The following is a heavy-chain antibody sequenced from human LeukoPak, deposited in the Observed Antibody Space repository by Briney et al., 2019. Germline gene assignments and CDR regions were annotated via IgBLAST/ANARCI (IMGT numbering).Heavy chain of an antibody. D-gene: IGHD3-22*01. J-gene: IGHJ4*02. CDR1: GFTVSSNY. V-gene: IGHV3-53*05. Sequence: GGSLRLSCAASGFTVSSNYMSWVRQAPGKGLEWVSLIYSGGSTYYADSVKGRFTISRDNSKNTLYLQMNSLRAEDTAVYYCAKAQFPYYSDGSGYPLDYWGQGTLVTVSS. CDR3: AKAQFPYYSDGSGYPLDY. CDR2: IYSGGST.